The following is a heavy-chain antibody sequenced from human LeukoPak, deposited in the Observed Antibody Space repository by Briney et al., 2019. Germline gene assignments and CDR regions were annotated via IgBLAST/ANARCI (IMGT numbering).Heavy chain of an antibody. V-gene: IGHV3-64*01. CDR3: AKDKNDYYGSGAPDY. CDR2: TDGDGGST. J-gene: IGHJ4*02. CDR1: GFNLNNYA. D-gene: IGHD3-10*01. Sequence: GGSLRLSCAASGFNLNNYAMHWVRQAPGKGLEYVSATDGDGGSTYYANSVKGRFTISRDNSKNTLYLQMNSLRAEDTAVYYCAKDKNDYYGSGAPDYWGQGTLVTVSS.